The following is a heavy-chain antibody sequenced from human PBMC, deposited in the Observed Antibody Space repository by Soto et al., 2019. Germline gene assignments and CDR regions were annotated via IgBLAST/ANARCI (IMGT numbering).Heavy chain of an antibody. J-gene: IGHJ4*02. V-gene: IGHV2-5*02. CDR2: IYWDDDK. Sequence: QITLKESGPPLVNPTQTLTLTCTFSGFSLSTSGVGVGWIRQPPGKALEWLALIYWDDDKRYSPSLKSRLTITKDTSKNQVVLTMTNMDPVDTATYYCAHGGYDFWSGYFFDYWGQGTLVTVSS. D-gene: IGHD3-3*01. CDR1: GFSLSTSGVG. CDR3: AHGGYDFWSGYFFDY.